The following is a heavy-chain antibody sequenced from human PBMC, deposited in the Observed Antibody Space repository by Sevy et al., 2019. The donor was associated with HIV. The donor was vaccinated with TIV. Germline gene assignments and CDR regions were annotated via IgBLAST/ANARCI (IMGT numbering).Heavy chain of an antibody. Sequence: GGSLRLSCAASGFIFSNYAIHWLRRAPGKGLEWVAVISYDGSNKHYAASVKGRFTISRDNSRNTLFLQMNSLRLDDTAVYYCARDPTFSSDTRGYYPFDSWGQGTLVTVSS. CDR1: GFIFSNYA. J-gene: IGHJ4*02. CDR3: ARDPTFSSDTRGYYPFDS. D-gene: IGHD3-22*01. CDR2: ISYDGSNK. V-gene: IGHV3-30*04.